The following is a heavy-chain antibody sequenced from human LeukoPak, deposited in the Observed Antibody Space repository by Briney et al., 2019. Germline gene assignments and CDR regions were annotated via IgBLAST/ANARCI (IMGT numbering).Heavy chain of an antibody. V-gene: IGHV3-48*03. Sequence: GGSLRLSCAASGFTFSSYEMNWVRQAPGKGLEWVSYITSSSSTIYYADSVRGRFTISRDNAKNSLYLQMNSLRDEDTAVYYCARVDWMIGAFDIWGQGTMVTVSS. CDR1: GFTFSSYE. CDR2: ITSSSSTI. J-gene: IGHJ3*02. CDR3: ARVDWMIGAFDI. D-gene: IGHD3-22*01.